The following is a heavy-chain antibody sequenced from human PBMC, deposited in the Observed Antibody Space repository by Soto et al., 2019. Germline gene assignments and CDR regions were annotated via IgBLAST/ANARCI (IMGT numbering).Heavy chain of an antibody. J-gene: IGHJ3*02. CDR1: GYTFTSYA. V-gene: IGHV1-3*01. D-gene: IGHD3-22*01. CDR2: INAGNGNT. Sequence: QVQLVQSGAEVKKPGASVKVSCKASGYTFTSYAMHWVRQAPGQRLEWMGWINAGNGNTKYSQKFQGSVTITRDTSASTAYMELSSLRSEDTAVYFCAREGGPICYHSSGYYCTDAFDICGQGTMVTVSS. CDR3: AREGGPICYHSSGYYCTDAFDI.